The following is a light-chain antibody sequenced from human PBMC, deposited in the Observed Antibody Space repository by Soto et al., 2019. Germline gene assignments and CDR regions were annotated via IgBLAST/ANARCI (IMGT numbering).Light chain of an antibody. CDR2: RVS. V-gene: IGKV1-27*01. J-gene: IGKJ4*01. CDR3: PST. CDR1: QSFTNQ. Sequence: IQMTQPPSSLSASVGDSVTITCRASQSFTNQLAWYQQKPGKAPKLLIYRVSSLQTGVPSLFSGSEAATEFTLTSSSLQLDDVATSYFPSTVGGGTKVELK.